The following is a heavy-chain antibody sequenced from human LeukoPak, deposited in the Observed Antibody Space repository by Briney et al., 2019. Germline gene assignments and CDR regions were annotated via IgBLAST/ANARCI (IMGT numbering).Heavy chain of an antibody. J-gene: IGHJ4*02. CDR2: ISGSGDST. D-gene: IGHD3-10*01. CDR3: ARDRRGEYYFDY. CDR1: GFIFSTYA. V-gene: IGHV3-23*01. Sequence: GGSLRLSCAASGFIFSTYAMDWVRQAPGKGLEWVSGISGSGDSTYSAGSVKGQFTISRDNSKNMLYLQMNSLRADDTAVYYCARDRRGEYYFDYWGQGTLVTVSS.